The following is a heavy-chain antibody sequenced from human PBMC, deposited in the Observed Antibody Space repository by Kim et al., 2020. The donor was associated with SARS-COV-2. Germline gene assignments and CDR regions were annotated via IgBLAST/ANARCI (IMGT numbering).Heavy chain of an antibody. V-gene: IGHV3-21*01. Sequence: ADGRFTISRAHAKNSLYLQMNSLRAEDTAVYYCALFTAAGTRGYSYGRDYWGQGTLVTVSS. CDR3: ALFTAAGTRGYSYGRDY. J-gene: IGHJ4*02. D-gene: IGHD5-18*01.